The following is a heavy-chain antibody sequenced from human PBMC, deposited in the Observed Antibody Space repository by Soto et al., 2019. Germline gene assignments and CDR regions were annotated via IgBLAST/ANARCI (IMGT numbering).Heavy chain of an antibody. CDR1: GFMFSDYG. V-gene: IGHV3-30*18. CDR3: AKGVEANWGFYYGMDV. D-gene: IGHD7-27*01. J-gene: IGHJ6*02. Sequence: QVQLVESGGGVVQPGSSLRLSCVASGFMFSDYGMHWVRQTPGRGLEWVAVISFDGSYKYYAKSVKGRFTFARDNSKNTLSLQMNSLRVEDTAVYYCAKGVEANWGFYYGMDVWGQGTTVTVSS. CDR2: ISFDGSYK.